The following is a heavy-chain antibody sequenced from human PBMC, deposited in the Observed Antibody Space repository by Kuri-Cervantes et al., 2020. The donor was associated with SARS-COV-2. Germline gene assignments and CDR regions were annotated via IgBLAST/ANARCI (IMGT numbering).Heavy chain of an antibody. V-gene: IGHV4-38-2*02. CDR3: ARDLQKWEQPEY. CDR2: VYHSGET. J-gene: IGHJ4*02. D-gene: IGHD1-26*01. CDR1: GGSISGNS. Sequence: GSLRLSCTVSGGSISGNSWTWIRQSPGKGLEWIGSVYHSGETYYNPSLNRRASISIDASKNQFSLKLTSVTAADTAVYYCARDLQKWEQPEYWGQGALVTVSS.